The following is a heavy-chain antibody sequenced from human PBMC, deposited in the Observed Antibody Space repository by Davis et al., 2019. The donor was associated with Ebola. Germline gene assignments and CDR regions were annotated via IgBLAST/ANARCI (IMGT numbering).Heavy chain of an antibody. J-gene: IGHJ6*02. Sequence: GSLRLSCTVSGGSISSSSYYWGWIRQPPGKGLEWIGSIYYSGSTYYNPSLKSRVTISVDTSKNQFSLKLSSVTAADTAVYYCARQYEYGMDVWGQGTTVTVSS. CDR2: IYYSGST. D-gene: IGHD3-3*01. CDR3: ARQYEYGMDV. CDR1: GGSISSSSYY. V-gene: IGHV4-39*01.